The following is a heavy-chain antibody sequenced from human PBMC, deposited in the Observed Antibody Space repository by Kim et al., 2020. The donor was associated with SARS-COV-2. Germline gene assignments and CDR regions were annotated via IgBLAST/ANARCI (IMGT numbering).Heavy chain of an antibody. CDR2: IKSKTDGGTT. CDR3: TTVSYSGYDYYSPTSFDY. CDR1: GFTFSNAW. D-gene: IGHD5-12*01. J-gene: IGHJ4*02. V-gene: IGHV3-15*01. Sequence: GGSLRLSCAASGFTFSNAWMSWVHQAPGKGLEWVGRIKSKTDGGTTDYAAPVKGRFTISRDDSKNTLYLQMNSLKTEDTAVYYCTTVSYSGYDYYSPTSFDYWGQGTLVTVSS.